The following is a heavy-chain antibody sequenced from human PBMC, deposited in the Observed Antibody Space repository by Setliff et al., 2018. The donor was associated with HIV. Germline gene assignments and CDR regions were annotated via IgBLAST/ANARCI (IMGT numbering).Heavy chain of an antibody. D-gene: IGHD3-10*01. V-gene: IGHV1-46*01. J-gene: IGHJ4*02. Sequence: GASVKVSCKASGYTFTSYYMHWVRQAPGQGLEWMGIINPSGGSTSYAQKFQGRVTMTRDTSISTAYMELSRLRSDDTAVYYCARSVLLWFGELHFDYWGQGTLVTVSS. CDR1: GYTFTSYY. CDR2: INPSGGST. CDR3: ARSVLLWFGELHFDY.